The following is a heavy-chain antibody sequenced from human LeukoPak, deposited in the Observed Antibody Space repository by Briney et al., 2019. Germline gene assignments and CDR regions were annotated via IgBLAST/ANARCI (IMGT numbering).Heavy chain of an antibody. CDR3: ARLDRNIVAFMDV. V-gene: IGHV5-51*01. Sequence: GESLKISCKGSGSTFTNNWIAWVRQMPGKGLEWMGIIYPGDSDTRYSPSFRGQVTISADKSISTAYLQWSSLKASDTAMYYCARLDRNIVAFMDVWGQGTTVTVSS. CDR2: IYPGDSDT. CDR1: GSTFTNNW. J-gene: IGHJ6*02. D-gene: IGHD2-15*01.